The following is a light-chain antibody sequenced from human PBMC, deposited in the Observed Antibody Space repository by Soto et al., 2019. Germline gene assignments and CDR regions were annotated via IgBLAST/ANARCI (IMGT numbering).Light chain of an antibody. CDR2: SND. Sequence: QSVLTQPPSASGTPGQTVTISCSGTRSSIGSNTVNWYQQFPGTAPKLLIYSNDLRPSGVPDPISGSESGTSASPATSGAQSEDEADYYCAALYESLLGVVFGGGTKVTVL. J-gene: IGLJ2*01. CDR3: AALYESLLGVV. CDR1: RSSIGSNT. V-gene: IGLV1-44*01.